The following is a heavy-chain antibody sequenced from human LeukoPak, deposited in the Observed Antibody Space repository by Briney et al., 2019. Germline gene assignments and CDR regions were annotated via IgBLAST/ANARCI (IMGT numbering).Heavy chain of an antibody. CDR1: GFTFSNYA. V-gene: IGHV3-23*01. J-gene: IGHJ4*02. CDR2: ISGSGGST. Sequence: GGSLRLSCAAFGFTFSNYAMSWVRQAPGKGLEWVSAISGSGGSTYYADSVKGRFTISRDNSKNTLYLQMNSLRAEDTAVYYCAKAGYCSSTSCYYFGYWGQGTLVTVSS. D-gene: IGHD2-2*03. CDR3: AKAGYCSSTSCYYFGY.